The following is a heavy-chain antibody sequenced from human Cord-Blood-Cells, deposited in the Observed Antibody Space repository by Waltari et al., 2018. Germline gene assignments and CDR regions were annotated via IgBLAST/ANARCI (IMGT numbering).Heavy chain of an antibody. J-gene: IGHJ6*02. CDR3: ARVYGSGSYYYYYYGMDV. V-gene: IGHV3-21*01. CDR2: ISSSSSYI. CDR1: GFTFSSYS. D-gene: IGHD3-10*01. Sequence: EVQLVESGGDLVKPGGSLRLSCAASGFTFSSYSMNWVRQAPGKGLEWVSSISSSSSYIYYADSVKGRFTISRDNAKNSLYLQMNSLRAEDTAVYYCARVYGSGSYYYYYYGMDVWGQGTTVTVSS.